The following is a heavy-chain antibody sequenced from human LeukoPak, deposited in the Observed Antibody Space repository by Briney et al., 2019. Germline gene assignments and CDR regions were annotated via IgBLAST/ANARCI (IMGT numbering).Heavy chain of an antibody. CDR1: GGSISSYY. J-gene: IGHJ3*02. D-gene: IGHD2-2*01. CDR3: ARVIVVVPAADDAFDI. Sequence: SETLSLTCTVPGGSISSYYWSWIRQPPGKGLEWIGSIYHSGSTYYNPSLKSRVTISVDTSKNQFSLKLSSVTAADTAVYYCARVIVVVPAADDAFDIWGQGTMVTVSS. CDR2: IYHSGST. V-gene: IGHV4-59*08.